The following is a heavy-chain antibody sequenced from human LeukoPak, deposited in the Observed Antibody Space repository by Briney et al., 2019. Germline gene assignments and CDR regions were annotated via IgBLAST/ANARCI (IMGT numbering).Heavy chain of an antibody. Sequence: SETLSLTCAVYGGSFSGYYWSWIRQPPGKGLEWIGEINHSGSTNYNPSLKSRVTISVDSSKNQFSLKLSSVTAADTAVYHCARRLGYCSSTSCYQFDYWGQGTLVTVSS. CDR2: INHSGST. D-gene: IGHD2-2*01. CDR1: GGSFSGYY. J-gene: IGHJ4*02. V-gene: IGHV4-34*01. CDR3: ARRLGYCSSTSCYQFDY.